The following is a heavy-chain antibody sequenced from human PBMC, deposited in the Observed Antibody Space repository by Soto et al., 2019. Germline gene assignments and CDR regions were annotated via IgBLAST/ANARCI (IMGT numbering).Heavy chain of an antibody. CDR3: ARVRGTTITTLDC. D-gene: IGHD4-4*01. CDR2: IYSGGYT. V-gene: IGHV3-53*01. Sequence: EVQLVESGGGLIQPGGSLRLSCAASGFTVSSNYMSWVRQAPGKWLEWVSVIYSGGYTYYADSVKGRFTISRDNSRNTLYLQMNSLRAEDTAVYYCARVRGTTITTLDCWGQGTLVTVSS. J-gene: IGHJ4*02. CDR1: GFTVSSNY.